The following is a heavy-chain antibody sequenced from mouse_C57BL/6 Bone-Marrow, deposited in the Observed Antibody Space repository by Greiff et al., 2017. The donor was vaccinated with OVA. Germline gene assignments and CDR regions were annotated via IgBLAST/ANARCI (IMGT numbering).Heavy chain of an antibody. J-gene: IGHJ3*01. V-gene: IGHV1-64*01. CDR1: GYTFPSYW. Sequence: VQLQQPGAALVKPGASVTLSSKASGYTFPSYWMHWVKQRPGQGLEWIGMIPPNSGSTNYTEKFKSQATLTVDKSSSTADMQLSSLTSEDSAVYYGAAYYSNYWGFAYWGQGTLVTVSA. D-gene: IGHD2-5*01. CDR3: AAYYSNYWGFAY. CDR2: IPPNSGST.